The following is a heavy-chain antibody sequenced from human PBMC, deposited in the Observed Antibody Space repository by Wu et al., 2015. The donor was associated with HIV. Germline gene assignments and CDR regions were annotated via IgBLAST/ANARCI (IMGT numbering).Heavy chain of an antibody. CDR3: ARTDGLVDGGNSGYDY. CDR2: IIPIFGTT. Sequence: QVQLVQSGAEVKKPGSSVKVSCKVSGGTFSSYAISWVRQAPGQGLEWMGRIIPIFGTTNYAQKFQGRVTITADESTSTVHMELSSLRSEDTAVYYCARTDGLVDGGNSGYDYWARERVVTVSS. V-gene: IGHV1-69*13. J-gene: IGHJ4*02. CDR1: GGTFSSYA. D-gene: IGHD4-23*01.